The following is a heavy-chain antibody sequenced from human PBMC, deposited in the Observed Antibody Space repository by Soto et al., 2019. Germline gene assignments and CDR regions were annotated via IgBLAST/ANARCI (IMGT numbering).Heavy chain of an antibody. CDR2: ISYDGSDK. Sequence: QVQMVESGGGVVQHGRSLRLSCAASGFTCSSYGMHWVRQAPGKGLEWVALISYDGSDKYYAYSVKGRFTISRDNSKHTLYLQMNSLRVEDTAVYYCGAGQYFSDYWGQGTLVTVSS. D-gene: IGHD6-13*01. V-gene: IGHV3-30*03. CDR1: GFTCSSYG. J-gene: IGHJ4*02. CDR3: GAGQYFSDY.